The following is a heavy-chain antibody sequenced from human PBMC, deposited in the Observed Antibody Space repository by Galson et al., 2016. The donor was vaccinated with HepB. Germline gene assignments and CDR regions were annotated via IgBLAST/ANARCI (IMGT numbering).Heavy chain of an antibody. CDR1: GFTFSSYA. V-gene: IGHV3-23*01. J-gene: IGHJ4*02. CDR2: ISGSGRST. Sequence: SLRLSCAASGFTFSSYAMSWVRQAPGKGLEFVSSISGSGRSTYYADSVKGRYAISRDNSKNTLYLQMNSLRAEDTAVYYCAKGQQLAYFDYWGQGTLITVSS. CDR3: AKGQQLAYFDY. D-gene: IGHD6-13*01.